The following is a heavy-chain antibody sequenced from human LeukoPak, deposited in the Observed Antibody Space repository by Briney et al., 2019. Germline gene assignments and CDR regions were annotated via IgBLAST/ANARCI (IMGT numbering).Heavy chain of an antibody. Sequence: GGSLRLSCAASGFTVSNNYVSWVRQAPGKGLEWVSSISSSSSYIYYADSVKGRFTISRDNAKNSLYLQMNSLRAEDTAVYYCATYSSLNRREFQFWGQGTLLTVSS. J-gene: IGHJ1*01. CDR2: ISSSSSYI. V-gene: IGHV3-21*01. CDR3: ATYSSLNRREFQF. CDR1: GFTVSNNY. D-gene: IGHD3-22*01.